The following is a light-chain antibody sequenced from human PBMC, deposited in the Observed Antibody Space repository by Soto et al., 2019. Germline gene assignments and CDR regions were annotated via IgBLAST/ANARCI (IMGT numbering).Light chain of an antibody. CDR1: SSDVGGYNY. CDR2: DVS. Sequence: QSALTQPASVSGSPGQSIAISCTGTSSDVGGYNYVSWYQQHPGKAPKLMIFDVSNRPSGVSNRFSGSKSGNTASLTISGLQAEFEADYYCSSYSTISTYVFGTGTIVTVL. J-gene: IGLJ1*01. CDR3: SSYSTISTYV. V-gene: IGLV2-14*01.